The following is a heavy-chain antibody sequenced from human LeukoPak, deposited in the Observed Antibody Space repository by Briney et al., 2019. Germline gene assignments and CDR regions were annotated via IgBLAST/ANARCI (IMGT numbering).Heavy chain of an antibody. CDR2: ITGDGGST. CDR3: AKDKDGAGDY. V-gene: IGHV3-43*02. J-gene: IGHJ4*02. Sequence: TGGSLRLSCSASGFTFDDYTMHWVRQALGKGLEWVSLITGDGGSTNYADSVKGRFTISRDNSKNSLYLQMNRLRTEDTAFYYCAKDKDGAGDYWGQGTLVTVFS. CDR1: GFTFDDYT. D-gene: IGHD6-19*01.